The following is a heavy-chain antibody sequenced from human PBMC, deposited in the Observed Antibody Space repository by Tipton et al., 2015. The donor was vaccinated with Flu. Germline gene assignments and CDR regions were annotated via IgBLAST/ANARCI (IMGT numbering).Heavy chain of an antibody. J-gene: IGHJ6*02. CDR2: ISYDGSNK. CDR3: AKEVRWLVLVYGMDV. V-gene: IGHV3-30*18. Sequence: SGFTFSSYGMHWVRQAPGKGLEWVVVISYDGSNKYYAESVKGRFTISRDNSKNTLYLQMNSLRAEDTAVYSCAKEVRWLVLVYGMDVRGQGTTVTVSS. CDR1: GFTFSSYG. D-gene: IGHD6-19*01.